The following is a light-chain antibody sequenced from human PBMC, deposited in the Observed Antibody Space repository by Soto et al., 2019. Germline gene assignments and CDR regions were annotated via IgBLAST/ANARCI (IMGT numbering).Light chain of an antibody. Sequence: DIQMTQSPSSVSASVGDRVSITCWASQDVGNWLAWYQQKPGKAPKLLISASSSLQSGVPSRFSGSGSGTDFILTIDSVQPDDFATYYCQQYTGTFGQGTRVDIK. V-gene: IGKV1-12*01. J-gene: IGKJ1*01. CDR3: QQYTGT. CDR2: ASS. CDR1: QDVGNW.